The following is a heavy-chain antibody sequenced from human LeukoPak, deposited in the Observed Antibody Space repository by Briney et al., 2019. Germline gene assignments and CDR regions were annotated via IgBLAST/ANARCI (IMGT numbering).Heavy chain of an antibody. CDR1: GFTFSSYG. CDR3: AREPIVGVHFDY. V-gene: IGHV3-30*03. D-gene: IGHD1-26*01. CDR2: ISYDGSNK. Sequence: GGSLRLSCAASGFTFSSYGMHWVRQAPGKGLEWVAVISYDGSNKYYADSVKGRFTISRDNSKNTLYLQMNSLRAEDTAVYYCAREPIVGVHFDYWGQGILVTVSS. J-gene: IGHJ4*02.